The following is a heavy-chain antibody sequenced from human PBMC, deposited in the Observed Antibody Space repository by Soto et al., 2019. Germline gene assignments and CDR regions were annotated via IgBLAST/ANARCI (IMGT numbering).Heavy chain of an antibody. V-gene: IGHV2-5*02. CDR2: IYWDDDK. CDR3: AHRPAGANRWFDP. J-gene: IGHJ5*02. D-gene: IGHD1-26*01. Sequence: QITLKESGPTLVKPTQTLTLTCTFSGFSLSTSGVGVGWIRQPPGKALEWLALIYWDDDKRYSASLKSRLTNTNDTSKHQVVLTMTNMHPMDTATYHCAHRPAGANRWFDPWGQGPLDTVSS. CDR1: GFSLSTSGVG.